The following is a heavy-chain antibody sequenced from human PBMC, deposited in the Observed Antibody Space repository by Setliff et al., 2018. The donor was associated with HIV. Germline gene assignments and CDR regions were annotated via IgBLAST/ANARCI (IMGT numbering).Heavy chain of an antibody. D-gene: IGHD5-18*01. CDR1: GFTFSGYG. J-gene: IGHJ3*02. CDR2: IRYDGSYR. CDR3: AKMHTAMDPDTFDI. Sequence: PGESLKISCAASGFTFSGYGMYWVRQAPGKGLEWVAFIRYDGSYRYYVDSVKGRFTISRDNSKNTMFLQMNSLRVEDTAIYYCAKMHTAMDPDTFDIWGQGTMVTVSS. V-gene: IGHV3-30*02.